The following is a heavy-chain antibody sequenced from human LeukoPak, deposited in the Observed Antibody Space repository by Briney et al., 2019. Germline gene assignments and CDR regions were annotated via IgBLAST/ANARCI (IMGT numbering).Heavy chain of an antibody. J-gene: IGHJ4*02. D-gene: IGHD2-8*01. CDR1: GFTFSSYA. CDR2: ISGSGGTT. V-gene: IGHV3-23*01. CDR3: ARLIGYCTNGVCSRVSYFDY. Sequence: GXXLRLSCAASGFTFSSYAMSWVRQAPGKGREWVSAISGSGGTTYYSYSVKGLFTISIYNSNTTLYLQMNSLRAEDPAVYYCARLIGYCTNGVCSRVSYFDYWGQGTLVTVSS.